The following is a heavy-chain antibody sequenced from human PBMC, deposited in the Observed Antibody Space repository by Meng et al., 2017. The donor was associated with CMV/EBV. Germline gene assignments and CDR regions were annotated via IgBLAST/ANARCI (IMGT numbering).Heavy chain of an antibody. V-gene: IGHV3-21*01. Sequence: GESLKISCAASGFIFSSYSMNWVRQAPGKGLEWVSSISSSSSYIYYADSVKGRFTISRDNAKNSLYLQMNSLRAEDTAVYYCARDLVVVGATTTGFDPWGQGTLVTVSS. CDR3: ARDLVVVGATTTGFDP. J-gene: IGHJ5*02. CDR1: GFIFSSYS. D-gene: IGHD1-26*01. CDR2: ISSSSSYI.